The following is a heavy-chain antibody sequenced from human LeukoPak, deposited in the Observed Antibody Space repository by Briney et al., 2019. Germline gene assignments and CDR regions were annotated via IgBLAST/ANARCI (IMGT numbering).Heavy chain of an antibody. CDR1: GFTFSSYS. J-gene: IGHJ5*02. CDR3: ARGSPGCGFDP. Sequence: GGSLRLSCAASGFTFSSYSINWVRQAPGKGLEWVSYISTSSSTIYYADSVKGRFTISRDNAKNSLYLQVNSLRDEDTAVYYCARGSPGCGFDPWGQGTLVTVSS. CDR2: ISTSSSTI. D-gene: IGHD2-8*01. V-gene: IGHV3-48*02.